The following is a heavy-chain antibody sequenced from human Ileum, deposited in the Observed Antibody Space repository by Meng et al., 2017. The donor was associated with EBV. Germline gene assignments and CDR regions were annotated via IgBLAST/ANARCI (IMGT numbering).Heavy chain of an antibody. D-gene: IGHD4-17*01. CDR3: ASGRDYAWHS. V-gene: IGHV4-4*02. Sequence: QVQLQEPGPGLVQPSATLSLYSVVSGASISSNNGWSWVRQPPGKGLEWIGEIYHSGSTNYNPSFKSRVTMSVDKSKNQISLNLSSVTVADAAVYYCASGRDYAWHSWGRGTLVTVSS. CDR2: IYHSGST. J-gene: IGHJ4*02. CDR1: GASISSNNG.